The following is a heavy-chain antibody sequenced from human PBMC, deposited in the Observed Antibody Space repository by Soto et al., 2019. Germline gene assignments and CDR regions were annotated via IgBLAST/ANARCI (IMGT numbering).Heavy chain of an antibody. CDR2: ISGSSSII. J-gene: IGHJ4*02. V-gene: IGHV3-48*01. CDR3: ARDREGDGYNLDY. CDR1: GFTFSSYS. Sequence: EVQLVESGGGLVQPGGSLRLSCAASGFTFSSYSMNWVRQAPGKGLEWLSYISGSSSIIHYADSVKGRFTISRDNAKNSLNLQMNSLRAEDTAVYYCARDREGDGYNLDYWGQGTLVTVSS. D-gene: IGHD5-12*01.